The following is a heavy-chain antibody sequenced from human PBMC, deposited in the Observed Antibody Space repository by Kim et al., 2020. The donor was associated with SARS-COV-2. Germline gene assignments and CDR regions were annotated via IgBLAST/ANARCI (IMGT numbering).Heavy chain of an antibody. CDR2: IIPIFGTA. D-gene: IGHD2-2*01. V-gene: IGHV1-69*13. Sequence: SVKVSCKASGGTFSSYAISWVRQAPGQGLEWMGGIIPIFGTANYAQKFQGRVMITADESTSTAYMELSSLRSEDTAVYYCARGGPVVPAAPNYYYYGMDVWGQGTTVTVSS. J-gene: IGHJ6*02. CDR3: ARGGPVVPAAPNYYYYGMDV. CDR1: GGTFSSYA.